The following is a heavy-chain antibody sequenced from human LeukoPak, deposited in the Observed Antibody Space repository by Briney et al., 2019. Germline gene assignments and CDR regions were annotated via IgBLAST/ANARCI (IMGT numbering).Heavy chain of an antibody. V-gene: IGHV3-48*04. D-gene: IGHD1-26*01. CDR3: AKDVGKWESLHFFDY. Sequence: GGSLRLSCAASGFTFSSYSMNWVRQVPGKGLEWVSYISSSSSTTYYADSVKGRFTISRDDSRNTLYLQMNSLRGDDTAVYYCAKDVGKWESLHFFDYWGQGTLVTVSS. CDR2: ISSSSSTT. CDR1: GFTFSSYS. J-gene: IGHJ4*02.